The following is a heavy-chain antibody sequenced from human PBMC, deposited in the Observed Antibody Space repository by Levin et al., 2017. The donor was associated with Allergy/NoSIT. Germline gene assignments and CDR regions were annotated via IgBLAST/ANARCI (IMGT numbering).Heavy chain of an antibody. V-gene: IGHV4-39*01. J-gene: IGHJ4*02. Sequence: SQTLSLPCSVSGGSISGSSYYWGWIRQPPGKGLEWIGSIYYSGSTYYNPSLQSRVTISVDTSKNQFSLKLNSVTAADTAVYYCARLRNSGWYEFDYWGQGTLVTVSS. CDR1: GGSISGSSYY. D-gene: IGHD6-19*01. CDR2: IYYSGST. CDR3: ARLRNSGWYEFDY.